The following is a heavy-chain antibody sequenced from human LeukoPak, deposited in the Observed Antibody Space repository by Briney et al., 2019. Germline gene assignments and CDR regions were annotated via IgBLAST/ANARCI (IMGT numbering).Heavy chain of an antibody. CDR1: GLSFNSCG. D-gene: IGHD1-26*01. V-gene: IGHV3-30*03. CDR2: ISSDGSNK. Sequence: GRSLRLSCAASGLSFNSCGMHWVRQAPGKGLEWVAVISSDGSNKYYADTVKGRFTISRDNSNNTLFLQMNSLRAEDTAVYYCARDDRGSYSTNAIDYWGQGTLVTVSS. CDR3: ARDDRGSYSTNAIDY. J-gene: IGHJ4*02.